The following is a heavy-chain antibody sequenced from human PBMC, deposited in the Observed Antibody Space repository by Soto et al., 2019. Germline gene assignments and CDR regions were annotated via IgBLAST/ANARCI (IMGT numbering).Heavy chain of an antibody. D-gene: IGHD1-1*01. J-gene: IGHJ5*02. CDR2: IYYSGST. CDR3: VRDGTKTLRDWFDP. Sequence: VSGGSISSSSYYWGWIRQPPGKGLEWIGSIYYSGSTYYNPSLKSRVTISVDTSKKQFSLKLRSVTAADTAVYYCVRDGTKTLRDWFDPWGQGISVTVSS. CDR1: GGSISSSSYY. V-gene: IGHV4-39*07.